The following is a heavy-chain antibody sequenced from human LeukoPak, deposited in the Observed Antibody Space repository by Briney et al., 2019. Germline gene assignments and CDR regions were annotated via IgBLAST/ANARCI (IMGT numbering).Heavy chain of an antibody. CDR2: ISSSSSYI. CDR3: ARGLSAIDSSRSRIG. CDR1: GFTFSSYS. D-gene: IGHD3-22*01. Sequence: GSLRLSCAASGFTFSSYSMNWVRQAPGKWLQWVSSISSSSSYIYYADSVKGRFTISRDNAKNSLYLQMNSLRAEDTAVYYCARGLSAIDSSRSRIGWGQGTLVTVSS. V-gene: IGHV3-21*01. J-gene: IGHJ4*02.